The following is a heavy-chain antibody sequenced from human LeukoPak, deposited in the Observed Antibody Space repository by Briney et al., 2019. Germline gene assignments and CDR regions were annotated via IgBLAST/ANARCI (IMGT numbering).Heavy chain of an antibody. D-gene: IGHD4-23*01. Sequence: SEXLSLTCAVYGGSFSGYYWSWIRQPPGKGLEWIGEINHSGSTNYNPSLKSRVTISVDTSKNQFSLKLSSVTAADTAVYYCARALPTTQPTVVNWFDPWGQGTLVTVSS. J-gene: IGHJ5*02. V-gene: IGHV4-34*01. CDR2: INHSGST. CDR1: GGSFSGYY. CDR3: ARALPTTQPTVVNWFDP.